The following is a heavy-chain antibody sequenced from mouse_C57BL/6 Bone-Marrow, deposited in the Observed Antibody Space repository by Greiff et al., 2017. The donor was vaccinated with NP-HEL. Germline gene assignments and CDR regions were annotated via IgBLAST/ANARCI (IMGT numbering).Heavy chain of an antibody. CDR2: FTMYSDAT. V-gene: IGHV1-49*01. CDR1: YFAFMASA. J-gene: IGHJ2*01. Sequence: LQQSGAELVRPGSSVKLSCKDSYFAFMASAMHWVKQRPGHGLEWIGSFTMYSDATEYSENFKGKATLTANTSSSTAYMELSSLTSKDSAVYYCARNYYGSSHFDYWGQGTTLTVSS. D-gene: IGHD1-1*01. CDR3: ARNYYGSSHFDY.